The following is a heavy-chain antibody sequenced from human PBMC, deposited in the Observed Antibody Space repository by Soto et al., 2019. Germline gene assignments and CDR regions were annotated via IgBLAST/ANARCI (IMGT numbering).Heavy chain of an antibody. D-gene: IGHD3-22*01. CDR2: IYYGGST. CDR1: GGSISTGGNY. J-gene: IGHJ5*02. V-gene: IGHV4-31*03. CDR3: EKDDRGVVVT. Sequence: QVQLQESGPGLVKPSQTLSLTCTVSGGSISTGGNYPSWILKHPGKGLEWIGYIYYGGSTDYNPSLHSRVNISIDTSKNHSSLKLSSVTAAETAVYYGEKDDRGVVVTCGQGTLVTVSS.